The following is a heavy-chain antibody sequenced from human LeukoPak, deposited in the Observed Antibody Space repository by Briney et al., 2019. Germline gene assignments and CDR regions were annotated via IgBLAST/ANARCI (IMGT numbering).Heavy chain of an antibody. V-gene: IGHV3-23*01. CDR2: ITASGDGT. Sequence: GGSLRLSCAASGFTFSTYGMSWVRQAPGKGLQRVSGITASGDGTYYADSVKGRSTISRDNSENTLYLQMNSLRAEDTAVYYCAKDMNTVTTTFDYWGQGTLVTVSS. D-gene: IGHD4-17*01. CDR3: AKDMNTVTTTFDY. CDR1: GFTFSTYG. J-gene: IGHJ4*02.